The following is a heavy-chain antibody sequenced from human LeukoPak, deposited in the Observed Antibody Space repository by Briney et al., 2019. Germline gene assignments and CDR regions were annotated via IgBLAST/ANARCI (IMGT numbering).Heavy chain of an antibody. Sequence: PSETLSLTCTVSGGSVSSDLYYWSWIRPPPGKGLDWIGNIYYSGSTNSNPSLKSRVTISIDTSKNQFSLKLNSVTAADTAVYYCAREPIVGATLDYWGQGTLVTVSS. J-gene: IGHJ4*02. CDR1: GGSVSSDLYY. CDR3: AREPIVGATLDY. V-gene: IGHV4-61*01. CDR2: IYYSGST. D-gene: IGHD1-26*01.